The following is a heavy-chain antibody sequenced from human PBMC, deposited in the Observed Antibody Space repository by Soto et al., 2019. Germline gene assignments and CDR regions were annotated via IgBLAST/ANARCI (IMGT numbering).Heavy chain of an antibody. Sequence: ASVKVSCKASGYTFAGYYMHWGRQAPGQGLEWMGWINPNSGGTNYAQKFQGWVTMTRDTSISTAYMELSRLRSDDTAVYYCAREKLSGSGSFWVRYYFDYSGQGTLGTVFS. J-gene: IGHJ4*02. CDR1: GYTFAGYY. CDR2: INPNSGGT. V-gene: IGHV1-2*04. D-gene: IGHD1-26*01. CDR3: AREKLSGSGSFWVRYYFDY.